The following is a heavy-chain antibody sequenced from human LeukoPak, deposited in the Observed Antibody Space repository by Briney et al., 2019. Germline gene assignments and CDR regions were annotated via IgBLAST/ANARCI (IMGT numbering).Heavy chain of an antibody. Sequence: GGSLRLSCAASGFTFSSYEMNWLRHAPGQGLDWVSYISSSGSTIYYADSVKGRFTLSRDNAKHSLYLQMNSLRAEDTAVYYCAKFSSPYRGGDCSPGYFDYWGQGTLVTVSS. J-gene: IGHJ4*02. CDR3: AKFSSPYRGGDCSPGYFDY. CDR1: GFTFSSYE. CDR2: ISSSGSTI. V-gene: IGHV3-48*03. D-gene: IGHD2-21*02.